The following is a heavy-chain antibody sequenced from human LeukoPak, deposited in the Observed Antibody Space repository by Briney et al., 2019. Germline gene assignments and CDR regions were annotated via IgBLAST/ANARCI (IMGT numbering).Heavy chain of an antibody. V-gene: IGHV3-23*01. Sequence: PGGSLRLSCAASGFTFSSYAMSWVRQAPGKGLEWVSGISNSGGSTYYADSMKGRFTISRDNSKNTLYLQMNSLRAEDTAVYYCAKETSSSFDYWGQGPLVTVSS. J-gene: IGHJ4*02. CDR2: ISNSGGST. D-gene: IGHD6-6*01. CDR1: GFTFSSYA. CDR3: AKETSSSFDY.